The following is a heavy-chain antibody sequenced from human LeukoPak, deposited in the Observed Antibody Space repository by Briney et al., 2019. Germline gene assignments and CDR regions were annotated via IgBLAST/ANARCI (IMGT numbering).Heavy chain of an antibody. CDR2: ISWNSGSI. D-gene: IGHD3-10*01. V-gene: IGHV3-9*01. J-gene: IGHJ3*02. Sequence: GRSLRLSCAASGFTFDDYAMHWVRQAPGKGLEWVSGISWNSGSIGYADSVKGRFTISRDNAKNSLYLQMNSLRAEDTALYYCAKGSGSYYNVGAFDIWGQGTVVTVSS. CDR1: GFTFDDYA. CDR3: AKGSGSYYNVGAFDI.